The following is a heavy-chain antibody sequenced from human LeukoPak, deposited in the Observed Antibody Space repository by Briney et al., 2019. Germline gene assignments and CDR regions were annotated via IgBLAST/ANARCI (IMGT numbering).Heavy chain of an antibody. Sequence: SQTLPLTCTVSGGSISSGGYYWSWIRQHPGKGLEWIGYIYYSGSTYYNPSLKSRVTISVDTSKNQFSLKLSSVTAADTAVYYCASGIAARRDAFDIWGQGTMVTVSS. D-gene: IGHD6-6*01. CDR1: GGSISSGGYY. CDR2: IYYSGST. V-gene: IGHV4-31*03. CDR3: ASGIAARRDAFDI. J-gene: IGHJ3*02.